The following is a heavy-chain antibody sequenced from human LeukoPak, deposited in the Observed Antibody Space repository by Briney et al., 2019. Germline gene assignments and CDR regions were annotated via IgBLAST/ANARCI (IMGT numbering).Heavy chain of an antibody. CDR1: GFTFINYW. CDR3: AKPNYYDSSGYGY. D-gene: IGHD3-22*01. J-gene: IGHJ4*02. CDR2: INNDGSHT. V-gene: IGHV3-74*01. Sequence: GGSLRLSCAASGFTFINYWIHGVRQAPGKGLVGVSRINNDGSHTIYADSVKGRFTISRDNAKNTLSLQMNSLRAEDMAVYYCAKPNYYDSSGYGYWGQGTLVTVSS.